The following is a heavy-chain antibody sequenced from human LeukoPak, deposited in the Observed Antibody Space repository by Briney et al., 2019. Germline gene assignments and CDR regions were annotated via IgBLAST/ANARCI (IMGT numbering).Heavy chain of an antibody. CDR3: ARGDSEKRITGTTFVYYYYYMDV. J-gene: IGHJ6*03. D-gene: IGHD1-7*01. CDR1: GFTFSSYW. V-gene: IGHV3-74*01. CDR2: INSDGSST. Sequence: GGSLRLSCAASGFTFSSYWMHWVRQAPGKGLVWVSRINSDGSSTSYADSVKGRFTISRDNAKNTLYLQMNSLRAEDTAAYYCARGDSEKRITGTTFVYYYYYMDVWGKGTTVTVSS.